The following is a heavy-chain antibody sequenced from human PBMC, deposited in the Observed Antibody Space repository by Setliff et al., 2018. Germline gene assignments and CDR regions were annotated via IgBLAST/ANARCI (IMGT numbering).Heavy chain of an antibody. CDR1: GFTLSAHY. V-gene: IGHV3-72*01. CDR2: IKNKANRDTT. J-gene: IGHJ4*02. D-gene: IGHD1-26*01. Sequence: GESLKISCAASGFTLSAHYMDWVRQAPGKGLEWVGRIKNKANRDTTEYAASVKGRFTISRDDSKNSLYLQMNSLKTEDTAVYYCARWTSGSPDCWGQGTLVTVSS. CDR3: ARWTSGSPDC.